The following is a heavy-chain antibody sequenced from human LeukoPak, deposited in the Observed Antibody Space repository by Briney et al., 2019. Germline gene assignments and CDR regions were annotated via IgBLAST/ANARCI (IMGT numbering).Heavy chain of an antibody. CDR3: ARERATTDAFDI. CDR1: GGTFSSYA. V-gene: IGHV1-69*05. J-gene: IGHJ3*02. Sequence: SVKVSCKASGGTFSSYAISWVRQAPGQGLEWMGGIIPIFGTANYAQKFQGRVTITTDESTSTAYMELSSLRSEDTAVYYCARERATTDAFDIWGQGAMVTVSS. D-gene: IGHD1-26*01. CDR2: IIPIFGTA.